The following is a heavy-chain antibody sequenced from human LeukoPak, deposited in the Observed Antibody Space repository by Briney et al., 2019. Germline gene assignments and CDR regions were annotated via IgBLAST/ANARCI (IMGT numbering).Heavy chain of an antibody. V-gene: IGHV3-23*01. Sequence: GGSVRLSCAASGFTFSNYAMSWVRQAPGKGLEWVSAIVGSGGSTYYADSVKGRFTISRDNPKNTLYLQMNSLRAEDTAVYYCAKWGDYDILTGYYDSDYWGQGTLVTVSS. CDR3: AKWGDYDILTGYYDSDY. CDR1: GFTFSNYA. J-gene: IGHJ4*02. CDR2: IVGSGGST. D-gene: IGHD3-9*01.